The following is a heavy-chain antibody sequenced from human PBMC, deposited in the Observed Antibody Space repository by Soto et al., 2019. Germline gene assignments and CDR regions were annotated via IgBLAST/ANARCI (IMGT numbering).Heavy chain of an antibody. CDR1: GGTFSSYA. D-gene: IGHD3-10*01. V-gene: IGHV1-69*06. J-gene: IGHJ6*02. CDR3: ARVGAGRDGYNLYYYYGMDV. Sequence: QVQLVQSGAEVKKPGSSVKVSCKASGGTFSSYAISWVRQAPGQGLEWMGGIIPIFGTANYAQKFQGRVTITADKSTSTAYMELSSLRSEDTAVYYCARVGAGRDGYNLYYYYGMDVWGQGTTVTVSS. CDR2: IIPIFGTA.